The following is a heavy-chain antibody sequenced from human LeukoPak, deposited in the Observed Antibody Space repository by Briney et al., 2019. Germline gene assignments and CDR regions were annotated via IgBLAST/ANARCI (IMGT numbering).Heavy chain of an antibody. D-gene: IGHD2-2*02. CDR3: ARNLYCRSTSCHNHHSTNWFDT. CDR1: GGSISSYY. V-gene: IGHV4-59*01. J-gene: IGHJ5*02. Sequence: SETLSLTCAVSGGSISSYYWRWIRQPPGKGLEWIGCIYYSGSTNYNPSLKSRVTTSVATSKNQSSLKLSSVTAADTAVYYCARNLYCRSTSCHNHHSTNWFDTWGQGTLVTVSS. CDR2: IYYSGST.